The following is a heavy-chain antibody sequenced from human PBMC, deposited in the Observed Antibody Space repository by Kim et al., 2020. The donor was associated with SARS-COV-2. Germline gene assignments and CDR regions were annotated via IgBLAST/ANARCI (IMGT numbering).Heavy chain of an antibody. Sequence: SETLSLTCSVSGGSISSTSYYWGWVRQPPGKGLEWIGSIYYSGSTYYNPSLKSRVTISVDTSKNQFSLKLSSVTAADTAVYYCARILGNYYDSRGYYDYWGQGTLVTVSS. CDR1: GGSISSTSYY. V-gene: IGHV4-39*01. J-gene: IGHJ4*02. D-gene: IGHD3-22*01. CDR3: ARILGNYYDSRGYYDY. CDR2: IYYSGST.